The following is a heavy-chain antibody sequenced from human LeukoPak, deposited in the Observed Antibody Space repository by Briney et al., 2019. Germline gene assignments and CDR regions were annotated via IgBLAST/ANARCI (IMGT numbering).Heavy chain of an antibody. V-gene: IGHV4-34*01. CDR3: ARGNPKHVLRFFRPQDYYYYMDV. D-gene: IGHD3-3*01. Sequence: SETLSLTCAVYGGSFSGYYWSWIRQPPGKGLEWIGEINHSGSTNYNPSLMSRVTISVDTSKNQFSLKLSSVTAADTAVYYCARGNPKHVLRFFRPQDYYYYMDVWGKGTTVTVSS. CDR2: INHSGST. J-gene: IGHJ6*03. CDR1: GGSFSGYY.